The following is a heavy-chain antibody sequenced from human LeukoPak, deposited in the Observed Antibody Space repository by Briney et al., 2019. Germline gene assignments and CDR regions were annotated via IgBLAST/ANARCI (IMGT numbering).Heavy chain of an antibody. V-gene: IGHV3-9*01. CDR1: GFTFDDYA. Sequence: GGSLRLSCAASGFTFDDYAMHWVRQAPGKGLEWVSGISWNSGSIGYADSVKGRFTISRDNAKNSLYLQMNSLRAEDTAVYYCARYYYDSGTYSFPAYWGQGTLVTVSS. CDR3: ARYYYDSGTYSFPAY. J-gene: IGHJ4*02. CDR2: ISWNSGSI. D-gene: IGHD3-10*01.